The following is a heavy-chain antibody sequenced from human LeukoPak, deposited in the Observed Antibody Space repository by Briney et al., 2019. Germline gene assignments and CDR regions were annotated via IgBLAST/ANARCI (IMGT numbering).Heavy chain of an antibody. Sequence: SETLSLTCTVSGGSISSSSYYWGWIRQPPGTGLEWIGSIYYSGSTYYNPSLKSRVTISVDTSKNQFSLKLSSVTAADTAVYYCARDVGYSYGGSYFDYWGQGTLVTVSS. CDR3: ARDVGYSYGGSYFDY. CDR2: IYYSGST. V-gene: IGHV4-39*07. CDR1: GGSISSSSYY. D-gene: IGHD5-18*01. J-gene: IGHJ4*02.